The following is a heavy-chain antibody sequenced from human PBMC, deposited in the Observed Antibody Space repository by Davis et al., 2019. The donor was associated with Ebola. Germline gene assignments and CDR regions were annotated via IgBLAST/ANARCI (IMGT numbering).Heavy chain of an antibody. CDR3: AADGGGGFDP. CDR2: VDRDGSQT. D-gene: IGHD3-16*01. Sequence: GESLKISCVASGFRFSSYVMGWVRQAPGKGLEWVATVDRDGSQTSYVDSVKGRFSISRDNAKNSLDLQMNNVRVEDTAVYYCAADGGGGFDPWGQGTLVTVSS. CDR1: GFRFSSYV. V-gene: IGHV3-7*03. J-gene: IGHJ5*02.